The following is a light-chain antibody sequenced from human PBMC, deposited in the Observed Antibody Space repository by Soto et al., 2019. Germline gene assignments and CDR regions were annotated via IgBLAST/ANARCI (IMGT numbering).Light chain of an antibody. CDR2: GAS. V-gene: IGKV3-15*01. J-gene: IGKJ5*01. CDR1: QSVSSSY. CDR3: QQYNNWPPIT. Sequence: EIVLTQSPGTLSLSPVERATLSCRASQSVSSSYLAWYQQKPGQAPRLLIYGASTRATGIPARFSGSGSGTEFTLTISSLQSEDFALYYCQQYNNWPPITFGQGTRLEIK.